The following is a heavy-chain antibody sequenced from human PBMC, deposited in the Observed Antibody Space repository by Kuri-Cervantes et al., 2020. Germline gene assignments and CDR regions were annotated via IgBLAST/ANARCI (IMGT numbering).Heavy chain of an antibody. CDR1: GFTFASYA. J-gene: IGHJ3*02. CDR3: ARGPNSSSWGWAFDI. Sequence: GGSLRLSCAASGFTFASYAMSWVRQAPGKGLEWVSGISNSGGSTYYADSVKGRFTISRDNSKNTLYLQMNSLRAEDTAVYYCARGPNSSSWGWAFDIWGQGTMVTVSS. V-gene: IGHV3-23*01. CDR2: ISNSGGST. D-gene: IGHD6-13*01.